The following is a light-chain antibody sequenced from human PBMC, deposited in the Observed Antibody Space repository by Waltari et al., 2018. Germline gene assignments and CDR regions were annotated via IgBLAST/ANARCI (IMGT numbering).Light chain of an antibody. CDR1: QSVSRNY. J-gene: IGKJ4*01. V-gene: IGKV3-20*01. Sequence: EIVLTQSPGTLSLSPGDRATLSCRPSQSVSRNYLSWDQQKPGLAPRLLNYGTSSRSTGIPDRFSGSGAGTDFTLTISRLESEDFAVYFCQQYTDSPPLTYGGGTRVEIK. CDR3: QQYTDSPPLT. CDR2: GTS.